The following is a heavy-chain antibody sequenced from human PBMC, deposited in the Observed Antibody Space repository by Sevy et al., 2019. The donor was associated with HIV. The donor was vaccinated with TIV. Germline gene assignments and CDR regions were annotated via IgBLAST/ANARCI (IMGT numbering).Heavy chain of an antibody. CDR2: LSFGCGEI. Sequence: GGSLRLSCAASGFTFSKYSMSWVRQPPGKGLEWVSTLSFGCGEINYADSVKGRFTISRDNSKSSVYLQMNNLRPEDTAVYYCAREGSPKPHDYWGQGTLVTVSS. CDR3: AREGSPKPHDY. J-gene: IGHJ4*02. CDR1: GFTFSKYS. V-gene: IGHV3-23*01.